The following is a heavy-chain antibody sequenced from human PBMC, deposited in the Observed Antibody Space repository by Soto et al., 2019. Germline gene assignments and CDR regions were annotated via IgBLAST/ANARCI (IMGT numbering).Heavy chain of an antibody. V-gene: IGHV1-8*01. D-gene: IGHD2-15*01. Sequence: QVQLVQSGAEVKKPGASVKVSCKASGYTFTSYDINWVRQATGQGLEWMGWMNPNSGNTGYAQSFHGRVNMTRNTSISKAYMELSSLRSEDTAVYYCATGRRCSGGSCYPYYYYYYMDVWGKGTTVTVSS. CDR3: ATGRRCSGGSCYPYYYYYYMDV. CDR1: GYTFTSYD. J-gene: IGHJ6*03. CDR2: MNPNSGNT.